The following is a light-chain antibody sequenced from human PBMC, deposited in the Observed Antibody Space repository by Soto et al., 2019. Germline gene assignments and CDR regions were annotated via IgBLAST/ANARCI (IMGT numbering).Light chain of an antibody. J-gene: IGKJ4*01. V-gene: IGKV1-5*03. Sequence: DIQMTQSPSTLSASVGDRVTITCRASQSISSWLAWYQQKPGKAPKLLIYKASSLESGVPSRFSGSGSGTEFTLNISSLQPDDFATYYCQQYNSYSTVGGGTKVEIK. CDR2: KAS. CDR3: QQYNSYST. CDR1: QSISSW.